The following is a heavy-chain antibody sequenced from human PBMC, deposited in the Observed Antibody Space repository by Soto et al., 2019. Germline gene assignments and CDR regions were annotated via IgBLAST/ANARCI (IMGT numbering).Heavy chain of an antibody. CDR3: AKGAAALYYFDY. CDR2: ISYDGSNK. CDR1: GFTFSSYG. D-gene: IGHD6-13*01. Sequence: QVQLVESGGGVVQPGRSLRLSCAASGFTFSSYGMHWVRQAPGKGLEWVAVISYDGSNKYYADSVKGRFTISTDNSKNTLYLQMNSLRAEDTAVYYCAKGAAALYYFDYWGQGTLVTVSS. J-gene: IGHJ4*02. V-gene: IGHV3-30*18.